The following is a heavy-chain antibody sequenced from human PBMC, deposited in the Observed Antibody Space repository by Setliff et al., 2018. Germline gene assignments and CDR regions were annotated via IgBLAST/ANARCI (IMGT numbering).Heavy chain of an antibody. CDR2: IYYSGST. V-gene: IGHV4-59*08. CDR1: GGSISTYY. Sequence: KPSETLSLTCTVSGGSISTYYWSWIRQPPGKGLEWIGYIYYSGSTNYNPSLKSRVTISVDTSKNQFSLKLSSVTAADTAVYYCARTPRGGRWYFDLWGRGTLVTVSS. CDR3: ARTPRGGRWYFDL. D-gene: IGHD3-16*01. J-gene: IGHJ2*01.